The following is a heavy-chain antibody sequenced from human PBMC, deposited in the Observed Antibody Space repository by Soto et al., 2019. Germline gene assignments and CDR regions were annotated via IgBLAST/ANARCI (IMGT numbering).Heavy chain of an antibody. CDR2: IIPIFGTA. Sequence: QVQLVQSGAEVRKPGSSVKVSCKASGGTFSRHAISWVRQAPGQGLEWMGGIIPIFGTANHAQKFQGRVTSIADESTSTVDMELSSLRSEDTAMYYCARGWVYDSNDYYYAYWGQGTLVIVSS. CDR1: GGTFSRHA. CDR3: ARGWVYDSNDYYYAY. V-gene: IGHV1-69*01. D-gene: IGHD3-22*01. J-gene: IGHJ4*02.